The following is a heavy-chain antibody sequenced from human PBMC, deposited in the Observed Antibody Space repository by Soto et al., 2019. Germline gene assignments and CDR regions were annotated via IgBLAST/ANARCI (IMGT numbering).Heavy chain of an antibody. CDR2: ISYDGSTI. V-gene: IGHV3-30-3*01. J-gene: IGHJ5*02. CDR3: ARHLASTVTTSDWFDP. CDR1: GFTFTSHA. D-gene: IGHD4-17*01. Sequence: QVQLVESGGGVVQPGRSLRLSCAASGFTFTSHAMHWVRQAPGKGLEWVAIISYDGSTIYYADSVQGRFTISRDKSKNTLYLQMNSLRADDTAVYFCARHLASTVTTSDWFDPWGQGTVVTVSS.